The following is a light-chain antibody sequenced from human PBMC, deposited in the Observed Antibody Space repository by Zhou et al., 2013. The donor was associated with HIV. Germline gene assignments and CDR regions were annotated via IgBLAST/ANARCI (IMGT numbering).Light chain of an antibody. CDR1: QSISSY. J-gene: IGKJ5*01. CDR3: QQCGT. CDR2: GAS. V-gene: IGKV3-11*01. Sequence: EIVLTQSPATLSLSPGDRATLSCRASQSISSYLAWYQQKPGQAPRLLIYGASTLQSGVPSRFSGSGSGTDFTLTISCLQSEDFATYYCQQCGTFGQGTRLEIK.